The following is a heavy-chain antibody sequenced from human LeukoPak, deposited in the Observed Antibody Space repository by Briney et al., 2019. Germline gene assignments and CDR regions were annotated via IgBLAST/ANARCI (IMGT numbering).Heavy chain of an antibody. V-gene: IGHV1-69*05. CDR1: GGTFSSYA. Sequence: GSSVKVSCKASGGTFSSYAISWVRQAPGQGLEWMGGIIPIFGTANYAQKFQGRVTITTDESTSTAYMELSSLRSEDTAVYYCARASTVTTRTYYYYYMDVWGKGTTVTVSS. CDR2: IIPIFGTA. D-gene: IGHD4-11*01. J-gene: IGHJ6*03. CDR3: ARASTVTTRTYYYYYMDV.